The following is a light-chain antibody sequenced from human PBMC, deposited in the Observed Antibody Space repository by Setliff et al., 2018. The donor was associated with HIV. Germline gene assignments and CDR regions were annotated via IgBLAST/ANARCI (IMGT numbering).Light chain of an antibody. Sequence: QSALTQPPSVSAAPGQKVSISCSGSSSNIGDRSVSWYQQLPGTAPKLLIHDNHERPSGIPERFSGSTSGTSATLGITGLQTGDEADYYCGAWDTSLAAYVFGTGTKV. CDR3: GAWDTSLAAYV. V-gene: IGLV1-51*01. J-gene: IGLJ1*01. CDR2: DNH. CDR1: SSNIGDRS.